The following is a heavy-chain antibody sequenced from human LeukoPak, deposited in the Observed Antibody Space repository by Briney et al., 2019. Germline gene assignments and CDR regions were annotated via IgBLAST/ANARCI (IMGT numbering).Heavy chain of an antibody. V-gene: IGHV1-2*02. J-gene: IGHJ4*02. CDR1: GYTFIGYD. D-gene: IGHD4-17*01. Sequence: ASVKVSCKASGYTFIGYDLHWVRQAPGQGLEWMGWINPNSSGTNYAQKFQGRVTMTRDTSISTAYMELNRLRSDDTAVYYCARDFTVFDDWGQGTLVTVSS. CDR3: ARDFTVFDD. CDR2: INPNSSGT.